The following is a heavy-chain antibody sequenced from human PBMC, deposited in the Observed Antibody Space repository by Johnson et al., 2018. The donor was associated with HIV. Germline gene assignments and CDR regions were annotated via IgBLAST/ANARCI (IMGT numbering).Heavy chain of an antibody. J-gene: IGHJ3*02. CDR1: GFTFSSYA. CDR3: ARERLRAGAVDI. D-gene: IGHD5-12*01. CDR2: ISYDGSNK. V-gene: IGHV3-30-3*01. Sequence: QVQLVESGGGVVQPGRSLRLSCAASGFTFSSYAMHWVRQAPGKGLEWVAVISYDGSNKYYADSVKGRFTISRDNSKNTLYLQMNSLRAEDTAVDYCARERLRAGAVDIWGQGTMVTVSS.